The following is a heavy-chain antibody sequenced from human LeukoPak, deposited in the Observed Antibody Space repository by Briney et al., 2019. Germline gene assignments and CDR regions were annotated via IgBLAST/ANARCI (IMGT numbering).Heavy chain of an antibody. Sequence: GESLKISCKGSGYTFTDYWIGWVRQMPGKGLEWMGIIYPGDPDTRYSPSFQGQVTISADKSISTAYLQWSSLKASDTAMYYCARQVAQLAKIDYWGQGTLVTVSS. CDR1: GYTFTDYW. CDR2: IYPGDPDT. D-gene: IGHD2-2*01. V-gene: IGHV5-51*01. J-gene: IGHJ4*02. CDR3: ARQVAQLAKIDY.